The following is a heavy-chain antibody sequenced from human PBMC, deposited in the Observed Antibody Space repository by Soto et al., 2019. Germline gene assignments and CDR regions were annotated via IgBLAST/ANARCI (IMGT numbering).Heavy chain of an antibody. J-gene: IGHJ6*02. D-gene: IGHD2-15*01. Sequence: GESLKISCKGSGYSFTSYWINWVRQMPGKGLEWMGIIYPGDSDTRYSPSFQGQVTISADKSIDTAYLQWRSLKASDTAVYYCAIHHGSPGSYFRLGVWGQGTTVTVS. CDR2: IYPGDSDT. V-gene: IGHV5-51*01. CDR1: GYSFTSYW. CDR3: AIHHGSPGSYFRLGV.